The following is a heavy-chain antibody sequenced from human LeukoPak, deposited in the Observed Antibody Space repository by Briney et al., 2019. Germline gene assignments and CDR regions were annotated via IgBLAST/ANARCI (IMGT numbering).Heavy chain of an antibody. J-gene: IGHJ4*02. CDR1: GGSFSGYY. D-gene: IGHD5-18*01. CDR2: INHSGST. Sequence: SETLSLTCAVYGGSFSGYYWSWIRQPPGKGLEWIGEINHSGSTNYNPSLESRVTISVDTSKNQFSLKLSSVTAADTAVYYCARVRRVTGSIFDYWGQGTLVTVSS. V-gene: IGHV4-34*01. CDR3: ARVRRVTGSIFDY.